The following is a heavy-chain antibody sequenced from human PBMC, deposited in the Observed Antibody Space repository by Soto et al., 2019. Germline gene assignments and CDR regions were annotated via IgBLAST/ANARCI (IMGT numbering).Heavy chain of an antibody. CDR3: AKGRLTGRLRYGVDV. V-gene: IGHV3-23*01. J-gene: IGHJ6*02. CDR1: GLTFSSEA. CDR2: INDSGSHT. Sequence: EVQLLESGGGLVQPGGSLRLSFVASGLTFSSEAMSWVRQAPGKGLEWVSGINDSGSHTYYADSLRGRFTISRDNAKNTLYLQMNSPRAEDTAIYYCAKGRLTGRLRYGVDVWGQGTTVTVSS. D-gene: IGHD6-6*01.